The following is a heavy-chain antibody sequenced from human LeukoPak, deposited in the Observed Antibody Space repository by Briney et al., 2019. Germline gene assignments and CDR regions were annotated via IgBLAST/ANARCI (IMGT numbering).Heavy chain of an antibody. CDR3: ARDPAAGPWYNWFDP. D-gene: IGHD6-13*01. Sequence: GGSLRLSCAASGFTFSSYSMNWVRQAPGKGLEWVSSISSSSSYIYYADSVKGRFTISRDNAKNSLYLQMNSLRAEDTAVYYCARDPAAGPWYNWFDPWGQGTLATVSS. V-gene: IGHV3-21*01. CDR2: ISSSSSYI. CDR1: GFTFSSYS. J-gene: IGHJ5*02.